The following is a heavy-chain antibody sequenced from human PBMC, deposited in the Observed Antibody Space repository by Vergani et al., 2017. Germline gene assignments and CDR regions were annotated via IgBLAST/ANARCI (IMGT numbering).Heavy chain of an antibody. CDR3: AKALTTYYYDSSGYPLDY. J-gene: IGHJ4*02. CDR1: GFTFTSYA. V-gene: IGHV3-23*04. CDR2: ISGSGGST. Sequence: EVQLVESGGGLVQPGGSLRLSCAASGFTFTSYAMSWVRQAPGKGLEWVSAISGSGGSTYYADSVKGRFTISRDNSKTTLYLQMNSLRAEDTAVYYCAKALTTYYYDSSGYPLDYWGQGTLVTVSS. D-gene: IGHD3-22*01.